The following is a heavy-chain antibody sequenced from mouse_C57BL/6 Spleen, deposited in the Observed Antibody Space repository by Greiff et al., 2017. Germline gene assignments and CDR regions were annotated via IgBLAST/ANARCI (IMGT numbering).Heavy chain of an antibody. CDR1: GYTFTSYW. J-gene: IGHJ1*03. CDR3: ARRDPYWYFDV. V-gene: IGHV1-69*01. Sequence: QVQLQQSGAELVMPGASVKLSCKASGYTFTSYWMHWVKQRPGQGLEWIGEIDPSDSYTNYNQKFKGKSTLTVDKSSSTAYMQLSSLTSEDSAVYYCARRDPYWYFDVWGTGTTVTVSS. CDR2: IDPSDSYT.